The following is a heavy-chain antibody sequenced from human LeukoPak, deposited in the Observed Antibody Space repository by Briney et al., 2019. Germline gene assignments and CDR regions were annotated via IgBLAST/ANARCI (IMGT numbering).Heavy chain of an antibody. Sequence: PSGTLSLTCAVSGGSISSSSWWSWVRQPPGKGLEWIGEIYHSGSTNYNPSLKSRVTISVDTSKNQFSLKLSSVTAADTAVYYCATSHPGAGHWDFDYWGQGTLVTVSS. J-gene: IGHJ4*02. CDR2: IYHSGST. V-gene: IGHV4-4*02. D-gene: IGHD3-10*01. CDR1: GGSISSSSW. CDR3: ATSHPGAGHWDFDY.